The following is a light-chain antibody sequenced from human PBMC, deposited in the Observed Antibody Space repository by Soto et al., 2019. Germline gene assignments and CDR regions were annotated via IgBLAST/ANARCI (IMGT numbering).Light chain of an antibody. J-gene: IGKJ2*01. CDR1: QSLLHSNGYNY. Sequence: DIVMTQSPLSLPVTPGEPASISCRSSQSLLHSNGYNYLDWYLQKPGQSPQLLIYLGSNRASGXPXXFSGSGSGTDFTLKISRVEAEDVGFYYCRQALPMYTFGQGTQLEIK. CDR2: LGS. V-gene: IGKV2-28*01. CDR3: RQALPMYT.